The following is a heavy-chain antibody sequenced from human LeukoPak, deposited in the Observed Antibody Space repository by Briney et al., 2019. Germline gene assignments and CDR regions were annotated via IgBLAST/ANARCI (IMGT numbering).Heavy chain of an antibody. J-gene: IGHJ6*02. V-gene: IGHV3-9*01. CDR3: AKAVNYYGMDV. Sequence: GGSLRLSCAASGFTFDDYAMRWVRQAPGKGLEWVSGISWNSGSIGYADSVKGRFTISRDNAKNSLYLQMNSLRAEDTALYYCAKAVNYYGMDVWGQGTTVTVSS. CDR2: ISWNSGSI. CDR1: GFTFDDYA.